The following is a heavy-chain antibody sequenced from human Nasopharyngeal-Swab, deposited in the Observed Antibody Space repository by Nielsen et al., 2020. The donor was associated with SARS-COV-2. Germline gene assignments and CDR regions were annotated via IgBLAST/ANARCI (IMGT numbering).Heavy chain of an antibody. V-gene: IGHV4-39*07. J-gene: IGHJ6*03. CDR2: IYYRGST. Sequence: SETLSLTCTVSGGSISNSSYYWGWIRQPPGKGLEWIGSIYYRGSTYYNSSLKSRVTISVDTSKNQFSLKLSSVTAADTAVYYCARERGRGGIWNYYYYYMDVWGKGTTVTVSS. D-gene: IGHD3-10*01. CDR3: ARERGRGGIWNYYYYYMDV. CDR1: GGSISNSSYY.